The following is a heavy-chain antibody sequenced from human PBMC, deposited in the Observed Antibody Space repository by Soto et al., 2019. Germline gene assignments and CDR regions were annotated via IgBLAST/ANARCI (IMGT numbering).Heavy chain of an antibody. D-gene: IGHD3-3*01. CDR1: GFTFISYW. CDR3: ARDNFGAFDP. V-gene: IGHV3-7*01. CDR2: IKQDGSEK. Sequence: GGSLILSCAASGFTFISYWMSWVRQAPGKGLEWVANIKQDGSEKYYVDSVKGRFTISRDNAKNSLYLQMNSLRAEDTAVYYCARDNFGAFDPWGQGTLVTVSS. J-gene: IGHJ5*02.